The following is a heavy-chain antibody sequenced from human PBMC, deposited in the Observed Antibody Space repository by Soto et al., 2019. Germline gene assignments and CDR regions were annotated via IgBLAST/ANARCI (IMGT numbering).Heavy chain of an antibody. J-gene: IGHJ6*02. CDR2: INHSGST. Sequence: PSETLSLTCAVYGGSFSGYYWSWIRQPPGKGLEWIGEINHSGSTNYNPSLKSRVTISVDTSKNQFSLKLSSVTAADTAVYYCASRSTTVVTPGFHYGMDVWGQGTTVTVSS. CDR1: GGSFSGYY. CDR3: ASRSTTVVTPGFHYGMDV. V-gene: IGHV4-34*01. D-gene: IGHD4-17*01.